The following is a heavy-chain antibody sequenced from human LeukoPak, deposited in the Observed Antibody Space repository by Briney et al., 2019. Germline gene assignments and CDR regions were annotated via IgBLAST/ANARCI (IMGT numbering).Heavy chain of an antibody. D-gene: IGHD6-25*01. CDR1: GFTFSSFP. CDR3: ARDRAAFDS. Sequence: GGSLRLSCAASGFTFSSFPMSWVRQAPGKGLQWVSGITGRGGNTYYADSVEGRFTISRDNSKNTLSLQMDSLRAEDTAISYCARDRAAFDSWGQGTLVTVSS. V-gene: IGHV3-23*01. CDR2: ITGRGGNT. J-gene: IGHJ4*02.